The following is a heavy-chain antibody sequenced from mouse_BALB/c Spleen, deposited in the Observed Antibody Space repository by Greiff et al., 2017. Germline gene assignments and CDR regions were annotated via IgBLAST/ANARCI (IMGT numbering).Heavy chain of an antibody. CDR2: ISNLAYSI. CDR1: GFTFSDYG. V-gene: IGHV5-15*02. D-gene: IGHD3-2*01. J-gene: IGHJ4*01. Sequence: EVKLVESGGGLVQPGGSRKLSCAASGFTFSDYGMAWVRQAPGKGPEWVAFISNLAYSIYYADTLTGRFTISRENAKNTLYLEMSSLRSEDTAMYYCARAQTARATDYAMDYWGQGTSVTVSS. CDR3: ARAQTARATDYAMDY.